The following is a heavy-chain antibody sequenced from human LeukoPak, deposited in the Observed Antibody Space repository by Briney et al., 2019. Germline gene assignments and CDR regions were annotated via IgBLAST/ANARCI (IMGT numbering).Heavy chain of an antibody. Sequence: ASETLSLTCAVYGGSFSGYCWSWIRQPPGKGLEWIGEINHSGSTNYNPSLKSRVTISVDTSKNQFSLKLSSVTAADTAVYYCARSVHKIEMATIWHAFDIWGQGTMVTVSS. CDR3: ARSVHKIEMATIWHAFDI. V-gene: IGHV4-34*01. CDR2: INHSGST. J-gene: IGHJ3*02. D-gene: IGHD5-12*01. CDR1: GGSFSGYC.